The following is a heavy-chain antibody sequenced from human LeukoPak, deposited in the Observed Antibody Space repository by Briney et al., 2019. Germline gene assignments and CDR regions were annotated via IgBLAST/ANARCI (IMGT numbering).Heavy chain of an antibody. CDR2: INPNSGDT. Sequence: ASVKVSCKASGYTCTGYFMHWVRQAPGQGLEWMGWINPNSGDTNYAQNFQGRVTMTRDTSISTAYMELSSLRSDDTAVYYCARVKFPAKDAFDIWGQGTMATVSS. CDR1: GYTCTGYF. CDR3: ARVKFPAKDAFDI. V-gene: IGHV1-2*02. J-gene: IGHJ3*02.